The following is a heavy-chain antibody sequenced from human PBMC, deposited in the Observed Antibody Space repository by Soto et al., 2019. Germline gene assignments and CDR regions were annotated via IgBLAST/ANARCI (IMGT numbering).Heavy chain of an antibody. J-gene: IGHJ6*03. CDR2: IRAYNGNT. V-gene: IGHV1-18*01. CDR1: GYTFTSYG. Sequence: QVQLVQSGAEVKKPGDSVKVSCKVSGYTFTSYGISWVRQAPGQGLEWMGWIRAYNGNTNYAQELKGRVTMTTETSTSTAYMELRSLRCDDTAVYYCARDLVTVTTDYYIDLWGKGTTVTVSS. D-gene: IGHD4-17*01. CDR3: ARDLVTVTTDYYIDL.